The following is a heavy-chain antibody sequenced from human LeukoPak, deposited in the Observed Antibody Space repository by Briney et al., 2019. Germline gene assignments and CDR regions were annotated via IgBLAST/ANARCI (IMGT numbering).Heavy chain of an antibody. V-gene: IGHV1-18*01. D-gene: IGHD3-22*01. CDR1: GYTFTSCG. J-gene: IGHJ4*02. Sequence: ASVKVSCKASGYTFTSCGISWVRQAPGQGLEWMGWISAYNGNTNYAQKLQGRVTMTTGTSTSTAYMELRSLRSDDTAVYYCARDLVPYYDSSGYLDYWGQGTLVTVSS. CDR3: ARDLVPYYDSSGYLDY. CDR2: ISAYNGNT.